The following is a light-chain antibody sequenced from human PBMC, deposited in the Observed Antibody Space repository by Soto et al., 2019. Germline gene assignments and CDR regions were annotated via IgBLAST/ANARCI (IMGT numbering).Light chain of an antibody. CDR2: GPS. CDR1: QSVRSN. Sequence: EIVMTQSPATLSVSPGERATLSCRASQSVRSNLAWYQQKPGQAPRLLIYGPSTRATGIPARFRGSGSGTEFTLTISSLQSEDFAVYYCQQYNNWPRTFGPGTKVDIK. V-gene: IGKV3D-15*01. CDR3: QQYNNWPRT. J-gene: IGKJ1*01.